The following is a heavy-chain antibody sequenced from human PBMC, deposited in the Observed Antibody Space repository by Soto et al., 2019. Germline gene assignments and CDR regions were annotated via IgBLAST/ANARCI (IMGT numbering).Heavy chain of an antibody. CDR3: TRGSGICCSGGSCYPGHYYYGMDV. J-gene: IGHJ6*02. Sequence: PGGSLRLSCTASGFTFGDYAMSWFRQAPGKGLEWVGFIRSKAYGGTTEYDASVKGRFTISRDDSKSIAYLQMNSLKTEDTAVYYCTRGSGICCSGGSCYPGHYYYGMDVWGQGTTVTVSS. V-gene: IGHV3-49*03. CDR2: IRSKAYGGTT. D-gene: IGHD2-15*01. CDR1: GFTFGDYA.